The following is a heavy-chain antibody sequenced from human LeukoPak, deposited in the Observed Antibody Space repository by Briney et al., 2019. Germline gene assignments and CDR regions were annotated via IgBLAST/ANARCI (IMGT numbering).Heavy chain of an antibody. J-gene: IGHJ4*02. CDR2: ISISTSSI. V-gene: IGHV3-48*01. CDR1: GFTLSSYA. CDR3: AREPTYSSSWYTNCDY. D-gene: IGHD6-13*01. Sequence: GGSLSLSCAASGFTLSSYAMSWVRQAPGKGLEWVSYISISTSSIYYADSVKGRFTISRDNAKNSLYLQMNSLRAEDTAVYYCAREPTYSSSWYTNCDYWGQGTLVTVSS.